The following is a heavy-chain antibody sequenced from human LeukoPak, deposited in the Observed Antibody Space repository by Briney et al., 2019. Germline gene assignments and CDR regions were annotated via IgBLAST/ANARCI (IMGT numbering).Heavy chain of an antibody. D-gene: IGHD3-22*01. J-gene: IGHJ4*02. V-gene: IGHV4-61*02. CDR1: GDSITSGSYY. CDR2: IYSTGTT. CDR3: ARHGGKGDYDSSGHFDY. Sequence: SETLSLTCSVSGDSITSGSYYWTWIRQPAGKGLEWIGRIYSTGTTIYNPSLKSRVTISVDTSKNQFSLKLSSVTAADTAVYYCARHGGKGDYDSSGHFDYWGQGTLVTVSS.